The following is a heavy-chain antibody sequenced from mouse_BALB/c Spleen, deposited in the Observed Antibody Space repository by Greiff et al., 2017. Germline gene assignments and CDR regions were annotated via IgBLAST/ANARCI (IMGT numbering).Heavy chain of an antibody. V-gene: IGHV1S29*02. CDR2: IYPYNGGT. Sequence: VQLKESGPELVKPGASVKISCKASGYTFTDYNMHWVKQSHGKSLEWIGYIYPYNGGTGYNQKFKSMATLTVDNSSSTAYMELRSLTSEDSAVYYCAREVSTMITTDYAMDYWGQGTSVTVSS. CDR3: AREVSTMITTDYAMDY. D-gene: IGHD2-4*01. CDR1: GYTFTDYN. J-gene: IGHJ4*01.